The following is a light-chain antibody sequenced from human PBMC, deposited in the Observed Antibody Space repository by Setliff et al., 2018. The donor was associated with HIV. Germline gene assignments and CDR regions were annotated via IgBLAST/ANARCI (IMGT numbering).Light chain of an antibody. CDR1: SNDVGAYNT. CDR3: SSYTSSSTDV. J-gene: IGLJ1*01. CDR2: DVS. Sequence: QSVLTQPASVSGSPGQSITISCTGTSNDVGAYNTVYWYQQHPGEAPKLMIYDVSTRPSGVSNRFSGSKSGNTASLTISGLQTEDEADYYCSSYTSSSTDVFGTGTKFTVL. V-gene: IGLV2-14*01.